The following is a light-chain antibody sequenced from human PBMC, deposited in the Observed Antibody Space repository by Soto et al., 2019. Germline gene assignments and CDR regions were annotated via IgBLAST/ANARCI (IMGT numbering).Light chain of an antibody. CDR3: SSYAGSNKSV. Sequence: QSALTXPPSASGSPGQSVTISCTGTSSDVGGYNYVSWYQQHPGKAPKLMIYEVSKRPSGVPDRFSGSKSGNTASLTVSGLQPEDEADYYCSSYAGSNKSVFGTGTKVTVL. V-gene: IGLV2-8*01. CDR2: EVS. CDR1: SSDVGGYNY. J-gene: IGLJ1*01.